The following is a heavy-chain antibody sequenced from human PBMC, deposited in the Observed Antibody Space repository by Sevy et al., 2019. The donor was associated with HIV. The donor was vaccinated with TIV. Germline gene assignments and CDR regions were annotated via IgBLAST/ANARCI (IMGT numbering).Heavy chain of an antibody. CDR2: IYSDGRT. V-gene: IGHV3-66*01. Sequence: GGSLRLSCAASGLSVSDNYMNWVRQAPGKGLELVSVIYSDGRTYYADSVKGRFTISRDNSKNTLYLHMNNLRPEDTAVYYCARDRYYDARGSSYYYYGMDVWGQGTTVPVSS. J-gene: IGHJ6*02. CDR3: ARDRYYDARGSSYYYYGMDV. D-gene: IGHD3-22*01. CDR1: GLSVSDNY.